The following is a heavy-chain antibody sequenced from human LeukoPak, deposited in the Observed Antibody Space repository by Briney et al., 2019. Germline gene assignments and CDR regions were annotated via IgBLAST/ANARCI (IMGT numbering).Heavy chain of an antibody. Sequence: GGSLRLSCSAAGFTFSSYSMNWVRQAPGKGLEWVSSISSSSSYIYYADSVKGRFTISRDNAKNSLYLQMNSLRVEDTALYHCARKRLGGELGGFDSWGQGTLVTVSS. J-gene: IGHJ4*02. V-gene: IGHV3-21*04. CDR3: ARKRLGGELGGFDS. CDR2: ISSSSSYI. D-gene: IGHD1-7*01. CDR1: GFTFSSYS.